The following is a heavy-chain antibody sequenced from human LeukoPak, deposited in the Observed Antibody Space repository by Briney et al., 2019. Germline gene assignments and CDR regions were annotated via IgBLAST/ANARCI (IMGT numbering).Heavy chain of an antibody. CDR2: IWYDGGNK. D-gene: IGHD6-6*01. Sequence: GSLRLSCAASGFNFRNYGMHWVRQAPARGLEWVAVIWYDGGNKYDEDSVKGRFTISRENAKNMLYLQMNSLRAEDTAVYYCTSLRALPVPDYWGQGTLVTVSS. J-gene: IGHJ4*02. CDR1: GFNFRNYG. V-gene: IGHV3-33*01. CDR3: TSLRALPVPDY.